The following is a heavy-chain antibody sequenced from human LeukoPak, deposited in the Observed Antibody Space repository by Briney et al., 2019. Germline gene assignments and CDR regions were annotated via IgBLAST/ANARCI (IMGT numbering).Heavy chain of an antibody. CDR1: GGSISSSNW. J-gene: IGHJ3*02. V-gene: IGHV4-4*02. CDR2: IYHSGST. CDR3: ARFPSFYDLSGAANAFDI. D-gene: IGHD2-15*01. Sequence: SGTLSLTCAVSGGSISSSNWWSWVRQPPGKGLEWIGEIYHSGSTNYNPSLKSRVTISVDKSKNQFSLKLSSVTAADTAVYYCARFPSFYDLSGAANAFDIWGQGTMVIVSS.